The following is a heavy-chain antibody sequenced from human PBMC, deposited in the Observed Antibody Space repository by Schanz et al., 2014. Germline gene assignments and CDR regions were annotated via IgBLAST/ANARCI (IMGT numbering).Heavy chain of an antibody. CDR3: ARGGPAYYFDD. J-gene: IGHJ4*02. CDR1: GFTFSTHA. V-gene: IGHV3-23*04. Sequence: EVQVVESGGGLVQPGGSLRLSCTASGFTFSTHAMSWVRQAPGKGLEWVSAISGSGGSTYYADSVKGRFTISRDNSKNTVYIQMNSLRAEDTAVYYCARGGPAYYFDDWGQGTLVTVSS. CDR2: ISGSGGST.